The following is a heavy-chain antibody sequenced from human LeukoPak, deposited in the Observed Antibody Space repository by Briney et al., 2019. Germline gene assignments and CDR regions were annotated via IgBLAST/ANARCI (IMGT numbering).Heavy chain of an antibody. CDR3: ARDRGYYYDSSGYYYGAFDI. Sequence: ASVKVSCKASGYTFTSYAMNWVRQAPGQGLEWMGWINTNTGNPTYAQGFTGRFVFSLDTPVSTAYLQISSLKAEDTAVYYCARDRGYYYDSSGYYYGAFDIWGQGTMVTVSS. J-gene: IGHJ3*02. V-gene: IGHV7-4-1*02. CDR2: INTNTGNP. D-gene: IGHD3-22*01. CDR1: GYTFTSYA.